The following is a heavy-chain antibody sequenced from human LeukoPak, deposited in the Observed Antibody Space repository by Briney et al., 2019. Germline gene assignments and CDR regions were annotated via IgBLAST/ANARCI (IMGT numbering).Heavy chain of an antibody. V-gene: IGHV4-39*01. CDR3: ATENGSGSYQGGY. Sequence: SETLSLTCTVSGGSISSSSYYWGWIRQPPGKGLEWIGSIYYSGSTYYNPSLKSRVTMSVDTSKNQFSLKLSSVTAADTAVYYCATENGSGSYQGGYWGQGTLVTVSS. D-gene: IGHD3-10*01. J-gene: IGHJ4*02. CDR1: GGSISSSSYY. CDR2: IYYSGST.